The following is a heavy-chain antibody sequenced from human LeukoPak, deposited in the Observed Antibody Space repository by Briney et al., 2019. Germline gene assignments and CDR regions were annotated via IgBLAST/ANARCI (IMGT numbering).Heavy chain of an antibody. V-gene: IGHV4-59*08. CDR2: IYYSGST. CDR1: GGSISSYY. J-gene: IGHJ4*02. D-gene: IGHD1-26*01. CDR3: ARAVGAVDY. Sequence: SETLSLTCTVSGGSISSYYWSWIRQPPGKGLEWIGYIYYSGSTYYNPSLKSRVTISVDTSKNQFSLKLSSVTAADTAVYHCARAVGAVDYWGQGTLVTVSS.